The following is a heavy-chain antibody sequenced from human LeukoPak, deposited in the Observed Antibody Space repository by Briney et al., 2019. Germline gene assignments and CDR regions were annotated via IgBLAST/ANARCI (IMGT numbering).Heavy chain of an antibody. Sequence: GASVKVSCKASGYTFNGYYKHWVRQAPGQGLEWMGWINPNSGGTNYAQKFQGRVTMTRDTSISTAYMELSRLRSDDTAVYYCARVASPFSSSWEYNWFDPWGQGTLVTVSS. CDR3: ARVASPFSSSWEYNWFDP. CDR1: GYTFNGYY. V-gene: IGHV1-2*02. D-gene: IGHD6-13*01. J-gene: IGHJ5*02. CDR2: INPNSGGT.